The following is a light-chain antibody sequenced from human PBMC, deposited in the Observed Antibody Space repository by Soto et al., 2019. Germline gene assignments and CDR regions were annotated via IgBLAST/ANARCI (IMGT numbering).Light chain of an antibody. CDR3: HQYNSYPWT. CDR1: QSISDW. CDR2: KGS. J-gene: IGKJ1*01. Sequence: DIQMTQSPSTLSASVGDRVTITCRASQSISDWLAWYQQNPGKAPKVLIYKGSFLENGVPSRFSGSGSATEFTLTIDSLQPDDFATYYCHQYNSYPWTFGQGTKVEIK. V-gene: IGKV1-5*03.